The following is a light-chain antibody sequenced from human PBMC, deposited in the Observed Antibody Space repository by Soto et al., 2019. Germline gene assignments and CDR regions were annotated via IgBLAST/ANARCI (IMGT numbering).Light chain of an antibody. CDR3: SSKSPDF. CDR2: EFS. V-gene: IGLV2-14*01. Sequence: QSVLAQPASVSGSAGESITISCTGTSSGSRDYNYVSWYQQLPGNAPKLIMYEFSNRPSGISNRFSGSKSGNTASLTISGLQAEDEADYYFSSKSPDFFGTGTKVTVL. CDR1: SSGSRDYNY. J-gene: IGLJ1*01.